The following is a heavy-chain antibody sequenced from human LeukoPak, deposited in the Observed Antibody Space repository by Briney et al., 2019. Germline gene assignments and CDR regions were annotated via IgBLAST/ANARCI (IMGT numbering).Heavy chain of an antibody. V-gene: IGHV3-66*01. CDR2: IYSDGTT. J-gene: IGHJ4*02. CDR3: ARDSDGYFDY. D-gene: IGHD3-10*01. CDR1: GFTVSSNY. Sequence: GGSLRLSCAASGFTVSSNYMSWVRQAPGQGLEWVSVIYSDGTTYYADSVKGRFTISRDNSKKTVYLQMNSLRAEDTAVYHCARDSDGYFDYWGQGTLVTVSS.